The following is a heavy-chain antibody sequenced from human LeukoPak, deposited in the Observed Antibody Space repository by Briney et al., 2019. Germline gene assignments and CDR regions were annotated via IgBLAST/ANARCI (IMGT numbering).Heavy chain of an antibody. Sequence: GGSLRLSCAASGFTFSSYAMSWVRQAPGKGLEWVSAISGSGGSTYYADSVKGRFTISRDNSKNTLYLQMNSLRAKDTAVYYCAKGAVAGQTAINPVDYWGQGTLVTVSS. CDR2: ISGSGGST. V-gene: IGHV3-23*01. J-gene: IGHJ4*02. D-gene: IGHD6-19*01. CDR3: AKGAVAGQTAINPVDY. CDR1: GFTFSSYA.